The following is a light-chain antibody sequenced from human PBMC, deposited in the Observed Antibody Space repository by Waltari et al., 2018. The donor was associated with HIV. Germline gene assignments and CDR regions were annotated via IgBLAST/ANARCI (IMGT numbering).Light chain of an antibody. Sequence: QTVVTQEPSFSVSPGGTVTLTCCLSPGSVSASYCPSWYQQTPGQAPRTLIYSTNTRSSGVPDRFSGSILGNKAALTITGAQADDESVYYCSLYMGGGIWVFGGGTKLTVL. J-gene: IGLJ3*02. CDR2: STN. V-gene: IGLV8-61*01. CDR3: SLYMGGGIWV. CDR1: PGSVSASYC.